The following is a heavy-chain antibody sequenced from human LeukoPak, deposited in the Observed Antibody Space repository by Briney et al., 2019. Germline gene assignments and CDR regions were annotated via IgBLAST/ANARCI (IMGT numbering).Heavy chain of an antibody. D-gene: IGHD3-22*01. J-gene: IGHJ4*02. V-gene: IGHV1-69*04. CDR2: IIPILGIA. Sequence: ASVKVSCKASGGTFSSYAISWVRQAPGQGLEWMGRIIPILGIANYAQKFQGRVTMTRDTSTSTVYMELSSLRSEDTAVYYCARGGDSSGYTTEVYDYWGQGTLVTVSS. CDR1: GGTFSSYA. CDR3: ARGGDSSGYTTEVYDY.